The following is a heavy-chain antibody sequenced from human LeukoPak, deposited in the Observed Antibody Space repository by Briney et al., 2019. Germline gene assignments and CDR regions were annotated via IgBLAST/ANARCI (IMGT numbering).Heavy chain of an antibody. V-gene: IGHV5-51*01. D-gene: IGHD3-10*01. CDR2: IFPGGYDI. J-gene: IGHJ4*02. CDR1: GYTFTSYW. CDR3: ARQPRSSEQFDH. Sequence: GEALKISFKGPGYTFTSYWIGWVRQIPGKGLEWIGIIFPGGYDIRYSPSLQANVPISTDRPISTAYLQWNSLNPSDSPMYSCARQPRSSEQFDHWGQGSLVSVSS.